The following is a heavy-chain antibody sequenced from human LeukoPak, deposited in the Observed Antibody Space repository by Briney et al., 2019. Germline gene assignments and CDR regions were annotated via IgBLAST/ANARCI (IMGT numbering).Heavy chain of an antibody. CDR1: GFTFSSYA. Sequence: QPGGSLRLSCAASGFTFSSYAISCARQAPGKGLEWVSSISGSGGSTYYADSVKGRFTISRDNSKNTLYLQMNSLRAEDTAVYYCAKVDAFDIWGKGTMVTVSS. V-gene: IGHV3-23*01. J-gene: IGHJ3*02. CDR2: ISGSGGST. CDR3: AKVDAFDI.